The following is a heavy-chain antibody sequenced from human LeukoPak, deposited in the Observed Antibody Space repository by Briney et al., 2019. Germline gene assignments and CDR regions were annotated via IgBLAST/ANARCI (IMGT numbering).Heavy chain of an antibody. Sequence: PGGFLRLSSSAAGFTFSSSAMHWVRQAPGKGLEYVSAISCNGDSTYYADSVKGRFTISRDNSKNTLYLQMSSLRAEDTAVYYCVKGYCSSVSCYGYYCGQGTLVTFSS. J-gene: IGHJ4*02. D-gene: IGHD2-2*01. CDR3: VKGYCSSVSCYGYY. V-gene: IGHV3-64D*09. CDR2: ISCNGDST. CDR1: GFTFSSSA.